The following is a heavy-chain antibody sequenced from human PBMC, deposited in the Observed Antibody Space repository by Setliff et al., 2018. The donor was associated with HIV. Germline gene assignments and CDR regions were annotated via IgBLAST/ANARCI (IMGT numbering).Heavy chain of an antibody. D-gene: IGHD6-19*01. V-gene: IGHV1-24*01. CDR2: FDPEDGNT. CDR1: GYTLTELS. Sequence: SVKVSCKVSGYTLTELSRHWVRQAPGKGLEWMGGFDPEDGNTIYAQKFQGRVTMTADASTDTAYMELSSLRSEDTAVYYCATVSHTNVAAHDAFDIWGQGTMVTVSS. J-gene: IGHJ3*02. CDR3: ATVSHTNVAAHDAFDI.